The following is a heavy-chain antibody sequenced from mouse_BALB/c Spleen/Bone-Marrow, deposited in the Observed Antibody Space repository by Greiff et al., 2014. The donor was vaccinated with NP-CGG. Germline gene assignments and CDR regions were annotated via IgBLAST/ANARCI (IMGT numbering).Heavy chain of an antibody. D-gene: IGHD2-4*01. J-gene: IGHJ4*01. V-gene: IGHV1-4*02. CDR2: INPSSGYT. CDR3: VRENYDYDGDAMDY. Sequence: VQLQQSAAELARPGASVKMSCKTSGYTFTYYTTHWVKQRPGQGLEWIGYINPSSGYTDYNQKFKDKTTLTTDKSSSTAYLQLSSLTSEDSAVYYCVRENYDYDGDAMDYWGQGTSVTVSS. CDR1: GYTFTYYT.